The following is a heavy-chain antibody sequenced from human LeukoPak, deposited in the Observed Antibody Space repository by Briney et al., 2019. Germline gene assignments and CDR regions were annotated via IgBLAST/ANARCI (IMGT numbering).Heavy chain of an antibody. CDR3: ARDAQRGFDYSNSLQY. CDR1: GFIFSDYA. V-gene: IGHV3-33*01. CDR2: IWSDGTNR. Sequence: GTSLRLSCAASGFIFSDYALHWVRQAPGKGLEWVAVIWSDGTNRYYGDSVKGRFSISRDDSQKRVFLQMNNLRADDTAVYYCARDAQRGFDYSNSLQYWGQGALVTVSS. D-gene: IGHD4-11*01. J-gene: IGHJ4*02.